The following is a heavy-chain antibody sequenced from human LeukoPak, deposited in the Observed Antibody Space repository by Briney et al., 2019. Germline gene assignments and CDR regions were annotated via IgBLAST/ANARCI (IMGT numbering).Heavy chain of an antibody. J-gene: IGHJ4*02. Sequence: ASVKVSCKASGYTFTSYYMHWVRQAPGQGLEWMGIINPSGGSTSYAQKFRGRVTMTRDMSTSTVYMELSSLRSEDTAVYYCAREEGNGGSYEDWGQGTLVTVSS. V-gene: IGHV1-46*01. CDR1: GYTFTSYY. CDR3: AREEGNGGSYED. D-gene: IGHD1-26*01. CDR2: INPSGGST.